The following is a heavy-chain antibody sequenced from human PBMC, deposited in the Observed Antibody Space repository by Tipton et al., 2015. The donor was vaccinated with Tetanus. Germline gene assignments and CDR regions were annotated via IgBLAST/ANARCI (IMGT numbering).Heavy chain of an antibody. CDR2: IKQDGNEK. V-gene: IGHV3-7*03. J-gene: IGHJ6*02. Sequence: GSLRLSCAASGFDFRSDWMTWVRQAPGKGLEWVANIKQDGNEKYHVDSVKGRFTISRDNGKNSLSLQMNSLRAEDTAVYYCARYLFAYGMDAWGQGTTVTVSS. CDR3: ARYLFAYGMDA. CDR1: GFDFRSDW.